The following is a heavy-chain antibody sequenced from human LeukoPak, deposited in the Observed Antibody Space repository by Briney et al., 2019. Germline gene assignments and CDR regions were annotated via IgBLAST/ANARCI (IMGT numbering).Heavy chain of an antibody. CDR1: GDSITSYY. CDR2: IYYSGST. J-gene: IGHJ6*02. D-gene: IGHD3-16*01. V-gene: IGHV4-59*08. Sequence: SETLSLTCTVSGDSITSYYWSWIRQPPGKGLEWLGYIYYSGSTNYNPSLKSRVTISVDTSKNQFSLKVSSVTAADTAVYYCARQMFLGGMDVWGRGTTVTVSS. CDR3: ARQMFLGGMDV.